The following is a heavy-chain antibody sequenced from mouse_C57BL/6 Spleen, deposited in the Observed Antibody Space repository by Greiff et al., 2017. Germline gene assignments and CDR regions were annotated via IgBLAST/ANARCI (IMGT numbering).Heavy chain of an antibody. Sequence: VKLKQPGAELVRPGSSVKLSCKASGYTFTSYWMHWVKQRPIQGLEWIGNIDPSDSETHYNQKFKDKATLTVDKSSSTAYMQLSSLTSEDSAVYYCARPSTVVATDYYAMDYGGQGTSVTVSS. CDR2: IDPSDSET. D-gene: IGHD1-1*01. CDR1: GYTFTSYW. V-gene: IGHV1-52*01. J-gene: IGHJ4*01. CDR3: ARPSTVVATDYYAMDY.